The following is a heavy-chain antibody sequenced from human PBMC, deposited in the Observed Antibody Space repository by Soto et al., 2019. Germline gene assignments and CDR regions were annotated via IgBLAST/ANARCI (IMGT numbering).Heavy chain of an antibody. V-gene: IGHV1-3*01. D-gene: IGHD3-10*01. CDR2: INAGNGNT. CDR1: GYTFTSYA. Sequence: ASVKVSCKASGYTFTSYAMHWVRQAPGQRLEWMGWINAGNGNTKYSQKFQGRVTITRDTSASTAYMELSSPRSEDTAVYYCARDWVSNYYGSGSYYNWGQGTLVTVSS. J-gene: IGHJ4*02. CDR3: ARDWVSNYYGSGSYYN.